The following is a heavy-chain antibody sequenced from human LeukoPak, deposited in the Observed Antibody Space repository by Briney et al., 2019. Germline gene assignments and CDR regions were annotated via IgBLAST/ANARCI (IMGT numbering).Heavy chain of an antibody. J-gene: IGHJ6*02. V-gene: IGHV4-59*08. Sequence: PSETLSLTCAVYGGSFSSYYWSWIRQPPGKGLEWIGYIYYSGSTNYNPSLKSRVTISVDTSKNQFSLKLSSVTAADTAVYYCARQKRGYSYGLYYYYYGMDVWGQGTTVTVSS. CDR1: GGSFSSYY. D-gene: IGHD5-18*01. CDR3: ARQKRGYSYGLYYYYYGMDV. CDR2: IYYSGST.